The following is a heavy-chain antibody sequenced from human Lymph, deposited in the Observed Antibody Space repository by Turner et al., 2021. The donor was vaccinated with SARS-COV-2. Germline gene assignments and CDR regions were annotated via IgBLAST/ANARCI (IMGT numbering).Heavy chain of an antibody. V-gene: IGHV3-23*01. CDR3: ANLYSSSAAGDP. J-gene: IGHJ5*02. D-gene: IGHD6-6*01. Sequence: EVQLLESGGGLVQPGGSLRLSCAASGFTFSSYAMSRVRQAPGKGLEWVSAISGSGGSTYYADSVKGRFTISRDNSKNTLYLQMNSLRAEDTAVYYCANLYSSSAAGDPWGQGTLVTVSS. CDR1: GFTFSSYA. CDR2: ISGSGGST.